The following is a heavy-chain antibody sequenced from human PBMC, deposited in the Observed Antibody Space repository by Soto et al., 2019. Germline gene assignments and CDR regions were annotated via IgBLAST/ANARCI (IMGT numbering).Heavy chain of an antibody. CDR1: GFSISSGYF. V-gene: IGHV4-38-2*01. CDR2: IYHSGTT. J-gene: IGHJ6*02. Sequence: PSETLSLTCAVSGFSISSGYFWGWIRQPPGKGPEWLGSIYHSGTTYYNPSVKGRVTMSVDKAKNQFSLKMTSVTAADTAVYYCATSGWNEDFYYYYGMDVWGQGTTVTVSS. CDR3: ATSGWNEDFYYYYGMDV. D-gene: IGHD6-19*01.